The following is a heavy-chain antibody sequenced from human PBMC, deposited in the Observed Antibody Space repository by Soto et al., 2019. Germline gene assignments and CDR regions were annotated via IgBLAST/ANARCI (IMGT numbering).Heavy chain of an antibody. V-gene: IGHV1-18*01. CDR1: GYNFISYG. Sequence: QVQLVQSGPEVKKAGASVKVSCKASGYNFISYGINWVRQAPGQGLEWMGWISAYNGDTNYAQSLQGRVTMTTATSTTTAYMELRSLRSDDTAIYYCARERYGREVWFEPWGQGTLVTVSS. CDR3: ARERYGREVWFEP. CDR2: ISAYNGDT. D-gene: IGHD6-13*01. J-gene: IGHJ5*02.